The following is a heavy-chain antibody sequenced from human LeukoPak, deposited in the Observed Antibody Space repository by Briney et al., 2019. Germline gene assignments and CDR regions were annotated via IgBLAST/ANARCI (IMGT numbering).Heavy chain of an antibody. D-gene: IGHD3-22*01. CDR1: GGSISSYY. Sequence: PETLSLTCTVSGGSISSYYWSWIPHPAGKGREWIGRIYTSVSTNYNPSRTSRVTMSVDTSKNQFSLNLSSVTAADTDVYYCSSTPEYYDSSGYYGFEPWGQGTLVTVSS. V-gene: IGHV4-4*07. J-gene: IGHJ5*02. CDR3: SSTPEYYDSSGYYGFEP. CDR2: IYTSVST.